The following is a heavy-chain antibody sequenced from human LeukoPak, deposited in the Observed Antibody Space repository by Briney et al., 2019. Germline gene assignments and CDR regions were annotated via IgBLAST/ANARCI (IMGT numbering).Heavy chain of an antibody. CDR2: INSDGSST. CDR3: ARGYYYESSGYYPDAFDI. CDR1: GFTFTSYW. D-gene: IGHD3-22*01. V-gene: IGHV3-74*01. Sequence: GGSLRLSCAASGFTFTSYWMYWVRHAPGKGLVWVSRINSDGSSTINADSVKGRFTISRDNAKNTLYLQMNSLRAEDTAVYYCARGYYYESSGYYPDAFDIWGQGTTVTVSS. J-gene: IGHJ3*02.